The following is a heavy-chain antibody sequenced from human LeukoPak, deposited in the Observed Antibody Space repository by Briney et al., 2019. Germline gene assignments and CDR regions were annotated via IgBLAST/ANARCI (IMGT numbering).Heavy chain of an antibody. V-gene: IGHV3-53*05. CDR3: ARDGNIVVVVAATPYYYYYMDV. D-gene: IGHD2-15*01. J-gene: IGHJ6*03. CDR1: GFTVSTTY. CDR2: IEGGGTT. Sequence: GGSLRLSCAASGFTVSTTYINWVRQAPGKGLEWVSIIEGGGTTYYADSVKGRFSISRDNSKNTLYLQMNSLRAEDAAVYYCARDGNIVVVVAATPYYYYYMDVWGKGTTVTVSS.